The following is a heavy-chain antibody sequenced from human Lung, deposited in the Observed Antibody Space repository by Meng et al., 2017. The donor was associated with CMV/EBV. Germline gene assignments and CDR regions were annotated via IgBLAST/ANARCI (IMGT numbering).Heavy chain of an antibody. CDR2: IHYSGTT. D-gene: IGHD5-12*01. Sequence: QVPLRDPGPGLVKPSQTLALTCTVSDGFTTSDDYYWSWIRHPPGKGLEWIGYIHYSGTTYYNPSLKSRIAISLDTSKNQFSLNLNSVTAADAAVYYCARDSPGGYGYFDSWGQGTLVTVAS. J-gene: IGHJ4*02. V-gene: IGHV4-30-4*01. CDR3: ARDSPGGYGYFDS. CDR1: DGFTTSDDYY.